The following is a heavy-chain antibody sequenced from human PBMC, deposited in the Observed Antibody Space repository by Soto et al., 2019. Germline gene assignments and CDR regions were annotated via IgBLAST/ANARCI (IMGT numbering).Heavy chain of an antibody. V-gene: IGHV4-59*01. J-gene: IGHJ4*02. CDR3: AKYRRTDAEGYRLDF. CDR2: VYYTGGTST. CDR1: GASINNYY. D-gene: IGHD5-12*01. Sequence: SETLSLTCSVSGASINNYYWSWIRQPPGKGLEWIGYVYYTGGTSTKYNPSLQSRVAMSVDSSKNQFSLKLTSMTAADTAIYYCAKYRRTDAEGYRLDFWGPGTLVTVSS.